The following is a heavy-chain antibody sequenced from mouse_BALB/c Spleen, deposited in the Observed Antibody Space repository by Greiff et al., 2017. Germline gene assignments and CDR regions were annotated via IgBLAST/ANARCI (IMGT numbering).Heavy chain of an antibody. CDR1: GFTFSSYT. CDR2: ISSGGSYT. D-gene: IGHD5-5*01. J-gene: IGHJ2*01. CDR3: TRDRSLPYYFDY. V-gene: IGHV5-6-4*01. Sequence: EVNVVESGGGLVKPGGSLKLSCAASGFTFSSYTMSWVRQTPEKKLEWVATISSGGSYTYYPDSVKGRFTISRDNAKNTLYLQMSSLKSEDTAMYYCTRDRSLPYYFDYWGQGTTLTVSS.